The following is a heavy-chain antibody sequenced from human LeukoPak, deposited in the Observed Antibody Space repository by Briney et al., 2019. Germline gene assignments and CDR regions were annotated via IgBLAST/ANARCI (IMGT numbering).Heavy chain of an antibody. CDR1: GYTFTSYD. CDR2: MNPNSDNT. CDR3: AVCYDSSGYYYVGYFQH. D-gene: IGHD3-22*01. J-gene: IGHJ1*01. V-gene: IGHV1-8*01. Sequence: ASVKVSCKASGYTFTSYDINWVRQATGQGLEWMGWMNPNSDNTGYAQNFQGRVTMTTNTSISTAYMELSSLRSEDTAVYYCAVCYDSSGYYYVGYFQHWGQGTLVTVSS.